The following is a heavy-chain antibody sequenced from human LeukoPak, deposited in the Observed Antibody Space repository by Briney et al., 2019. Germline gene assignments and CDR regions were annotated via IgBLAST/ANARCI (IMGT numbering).Heavy chain of an antibody. V-gene: IGHV1-69*13. D-gene: IGHD3-3*01. CDR3: AGPTQERSGYRLSIDYYYGMDV. Sequence: GASVKVSCKASGGTFSSYAISWVRQAPGQGLEWMGGIIPIFGTANYAQKFQGRVTITADESTSTAYMELSSLRSEDTAVYYCAGPTQERSGYRLSIDYYYGMDVWGQGTTVTVSS. CDR1: GGTFSSYA. CDR2: IIPIFGTA. J-gene: IGHJ6*02.